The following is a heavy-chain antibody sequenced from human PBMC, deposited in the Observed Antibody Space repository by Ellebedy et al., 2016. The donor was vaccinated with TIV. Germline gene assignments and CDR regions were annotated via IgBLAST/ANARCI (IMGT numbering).Heavy chain of an antibody. CDR1: GFTFSDYW. Sequence: GESLKISCAASGFTFSDYWMSWVRQAPGKGLEWVANIKKDGSEKYYVDSVKGRFTISRDNAKNSLYLQMNSLRAEDTAVYYCARGTWKRGSWGLGTLVTVSS. CDR3: ARGTWKRGS. CDR2: IKKDGSEK. J-gene: IGHJ5*02. D-gene: IGHD5-12*01. V-gene: IGHV3-7*03.